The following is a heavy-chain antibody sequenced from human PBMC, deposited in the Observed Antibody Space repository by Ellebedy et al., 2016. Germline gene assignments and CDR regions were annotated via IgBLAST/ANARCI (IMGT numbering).Heavy chain of an antibody. CDR2: VLDDGIDK. V-gene: IGHV3-30-3*01. J-gene: IGHJ6*02. CDR1: GFTFSRHA. Sequence: GGSLRLXXAASGFTFSRHAIHWIRRAPGKGLEWVAAVLDDGIDKNYRDSVKGRFTISRDNSKNTLYLQMNSLRAEDTAVYYCAKGRILGELSSPYYYYGMDVWGQGTTVTVSS. CDR3: AKGRILGELSSPYYYYGMDV. D-gene: IGHD3-16*02.